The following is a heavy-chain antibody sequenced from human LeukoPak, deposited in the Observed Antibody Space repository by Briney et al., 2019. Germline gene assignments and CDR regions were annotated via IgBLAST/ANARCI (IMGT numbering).Heavy chain of an antibody. CDR1: GFSFDDYA. V-gene: IGHV3-9*01. CDR3: AKGYSSSWSLPFDY. Sequence: GGSLRLSCADSGFSFDDYAMHWVRQAPGKGLEWVSGTSWNSGSIGYADSVKGRFTISKDNVKNSLYLHMNTLRAEDTAFYYCAKGYSSSWSLPFDYRGQGTLVTVSS. CDR2: TSWNSGSI. J-gene: IGHJ4*02. D-gene: IGHD6-13*01.